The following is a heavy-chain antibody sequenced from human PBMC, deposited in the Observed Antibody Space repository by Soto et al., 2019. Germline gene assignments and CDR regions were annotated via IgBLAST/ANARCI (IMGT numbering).Heavy chain of an antibody. D-gene: IGHD5-12*01. Sequence: QVLLQESGPGLVQPSQTLSLTCTVSGGSISSSYYYWSWIRQPPGKGLEWIGYIYYSGSTYYNPSLKSRLTISVDPSKNQFSLKLNSVTAADTAVYYCARENSGYDPTGSFDYWGQGTLVTVSS. J-gene: IGHJ4*02. V-gene: IGHV4-30-4*01. CDR2: IYYSGST. CDR3: ARENSGYDPTGSFDY. CDR1: GGSISSSYYY.